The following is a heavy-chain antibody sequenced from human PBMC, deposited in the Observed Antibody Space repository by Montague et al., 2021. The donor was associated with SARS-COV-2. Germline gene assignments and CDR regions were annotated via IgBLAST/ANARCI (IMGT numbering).Heavy chain of an antibody. D-gene: IGHD3-10*01. CDR3: ARLGDGVVPSPILGVGPYYSYYCMDV. CDR1: GGSFSTYS. Sequence: SETLSLTCAVHGGSFSTYSWNWIRQPPGKGLEWIGEIHHGGSTNYNPSLKSRVTISADTSKNQFSLKLTSVAAADTAAYYCARLGDGVVPSPILGVGPYYSYYCMDVWGKGTTVTVSS. J-gene: IGHJ6*03. CDR2: IHHGGST. V-gene: IGHV4-34*01.